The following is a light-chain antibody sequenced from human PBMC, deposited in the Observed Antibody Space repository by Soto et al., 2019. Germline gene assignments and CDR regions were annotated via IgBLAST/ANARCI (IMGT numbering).Light chain of an antibody. CDR1: QTISSW. CDR3: QQSYSFPIT. J-gene: IGKJ5*01. Sequence: DIQMTQSPSTLSGSVGDRVTITCRASQTISSWLAWYQQKPGKAHKLLIYAAYSLQSGVQSRFSGSGSGTDFTLTIRSLQPEDFATYYCQQSYSFPITFGQGTRLEIK. V-gene: IGKV1-39*01. CDR2: AAY.